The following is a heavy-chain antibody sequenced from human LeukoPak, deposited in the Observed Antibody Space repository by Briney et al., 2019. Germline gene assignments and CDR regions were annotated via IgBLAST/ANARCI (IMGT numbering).Heavy chain of an antibody. V-gene: IGHV4-39*01. CDR2: IYYSGST. Sequence: PSETLSLTCTVSGGSISSSSYYWGWIRQPPGKGLERIGSIYYSGSTYYNPSLKSRVTISVDTSKNQFSLKLSSVTAADTAVYYCASQTYYYGSGSYYQVDYWGQGTLVTVSS. D-gene: IGHD3-10*01. CDR3: ASQTYYYGSGSYYQVDY. J-gene: IGHJ4*02. CDR1: GGSISSSSYY.